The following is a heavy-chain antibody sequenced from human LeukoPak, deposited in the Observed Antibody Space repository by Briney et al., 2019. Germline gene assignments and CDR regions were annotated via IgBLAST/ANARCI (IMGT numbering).Heavy chain of an antibody. CDR3: ARGAEYYYDSSGYFPFDY. V-gene: IGHV3-21*01. CDR2: ITGSYSHI. Sequence: GGSLRLSCAASGFIFSTYSMNWVRQAPGKGLEWVSSITGSYSHIYYADSVKGRFTISRDNAKNSLYLQMNSLRAEDTAVYCCARGAEYYYDSSGYFPFDYWGQGTLVTVSS. J-gene: IGHJ4*02. CDR1: GFIFSTYS. D-gene: IGHD3-22*01.